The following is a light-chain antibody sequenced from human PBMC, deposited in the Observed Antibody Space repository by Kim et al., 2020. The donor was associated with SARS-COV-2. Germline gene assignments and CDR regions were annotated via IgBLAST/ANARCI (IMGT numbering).Light chain of an antibody. V-gene: IGKV3-11*01. CDR1: RSVSSY. Sequence: SPGERAPRACRASRSVSSYLAWYQQKPGQAPRLLIDDASNRATGIPARFGGSGSGTDFTLTISSLEPEDFAVYYCQQRSNWPPLTFGGGTKVDIK. CDR2: DAS. CDR3: QQRSNWPPLT. J-gene: IGKJ4*01.